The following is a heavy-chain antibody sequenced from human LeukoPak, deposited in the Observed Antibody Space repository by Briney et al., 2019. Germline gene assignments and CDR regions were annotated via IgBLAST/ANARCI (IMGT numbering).Heavy chain of an antibody. D-gene: IGHD4-17*01. Sequence: PGGSLRLSCAASGFTFSSYGMHWVRQAPGKGLEWVAFIRYDGSNKYYADSVKGRFTISRDNSKNTLYLQMNSLRAEDTAVYYCAKGGYGDHYYYYYYMDVWGKGTPVTISS. CDR2: IRYDGSNK. V-gene: IGHV3-30*02. J-gene: IGHJ6*03. CDR1: GFTFSSYG. CDR3: AKGGYGDHYYYYYYMDV.